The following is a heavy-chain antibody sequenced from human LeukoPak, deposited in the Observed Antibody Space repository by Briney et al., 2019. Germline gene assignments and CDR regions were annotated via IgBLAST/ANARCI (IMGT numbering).Heavy chain of an antibody. CDR3: AKDLTTVATPYYYYYMDV. J-gene: IGHJ6*03. V-gene: IGHV3-21*01. CDR1: GFFFRNYW. CDR2: IGISSSHT. D-gene: IGHD4-23*01. Sequence: GGSLRLSCAASGFFFRNYWMHWVRQAPGKGLVWVSSIGISSSHTFYADSVKGRFTISRDNAENSVYLQMNSLRAEDTAVYYCAKDLTTVATPYYYYYMDVWGKGTTVTVSS.